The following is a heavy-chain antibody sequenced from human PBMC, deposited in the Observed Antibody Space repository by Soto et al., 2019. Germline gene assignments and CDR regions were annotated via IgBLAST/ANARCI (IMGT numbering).Heavy chain of an antibody. CDR1: GFTFSDYG. CDR2: ISYEGSNT. CDR3: ARPINTIAVNDPFDI. Sequence: PGGSLRLSCAASGFTFSDYGMHWVRQAPGKGLAWVASISYEGSNTYYADSVKGRFTISRDDSKNTLYLQMSGLRVEDTAVYLCARPINTIAVNDPFDIWGQGTMVTVSS. V-gene: IGHV3-30*04. D-gene: IGHD3-22*01. J-gene: IGHJ3*02.